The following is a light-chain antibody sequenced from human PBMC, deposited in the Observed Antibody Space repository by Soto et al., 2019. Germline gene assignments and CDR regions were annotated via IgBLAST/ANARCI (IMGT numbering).Light chain of an antibody. CDR2: DTR. Sequence: QAVVTQEPSLTVSPGGTVISTLAPAMDPVTSDHYPYWLLQRPGQAPRTLIYDTRYKKSWTPARFSGSLLGGKAALTLSGAQPEDEGDYYCLVSYTGYMVFGGGTKLTVL. CDR1: MDPVTSDHY. J-gene: IGLJ2*01. V-gene: IGLV7-46*01. CDR3: LVSYTGYMV.